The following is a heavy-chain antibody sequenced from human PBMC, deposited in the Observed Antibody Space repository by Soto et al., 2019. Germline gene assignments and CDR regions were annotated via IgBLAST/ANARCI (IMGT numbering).Heavy chain of an antibody. J-gene: IGHJ5*02. CDR1: GGSISSGGYY. Sequence: QVQLQESGPGLVKPSQTLSLTCTVSGGSISSGGYYWSWIRQHPGKGLEWLGYIYYSGSTYYNPPLKSRVTISVDTDKNQCSLTLSSVTAADTAVYYCARARVAPRTTVTTYWFDPWGQGTLVTVSS. D-gene: IGHD4-17*01. V-gene: IGHV4-31*03. CDR3: ARARVAPRTTVTTYWFDP. CDR2: IYYSGST.